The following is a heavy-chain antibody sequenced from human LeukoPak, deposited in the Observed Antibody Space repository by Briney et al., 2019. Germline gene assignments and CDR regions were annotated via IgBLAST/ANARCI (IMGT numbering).Heavy chain of an antibody. CDR1: GGSFSGYY. D-gene: IGHD3-9*01. J-gene: IGHJ6*04. Sequence: SETLSLTCAVYGGSFSGYYWSWIRQPPGKGLEWIGEINHSGSTNYNPSLKSRVTISVGTSKNQFSLKLSSVTAADTAVYYCARAPTLLRYFDWLSDVWGKGTTVTVSS. CDR2: INHSGST. CDR3: ARAPTLLRYFDWLSDV. V-gene: IGHV4-34*01.